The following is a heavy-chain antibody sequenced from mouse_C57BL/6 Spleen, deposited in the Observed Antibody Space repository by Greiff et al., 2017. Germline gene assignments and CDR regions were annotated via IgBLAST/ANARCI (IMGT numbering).Heavy chain of an antibody. CDR1: GYTFTGYW. D-gene: IGHD1-1*01. CDR2: IDPESGGT. Sequence: VQLQQPGAELVKPGASVKLSCKASGYTFTGYWMHWVKQRPGRGLEWIGRIDPESGGTKYNEKFKGKATLTVDKSSSTAYMQLSSLTSEDSAVYYCARADVYFPYWYFDGWGTGTTVTVSS. CDR3: ARADVYFPYWYFDG. V-gene: IGHV1-72*01. J-gene: IGHJ1*03.